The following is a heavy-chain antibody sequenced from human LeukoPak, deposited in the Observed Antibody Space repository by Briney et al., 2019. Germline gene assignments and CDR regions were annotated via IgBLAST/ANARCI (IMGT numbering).Heavy chain of an antibody. CDR1: GFTFSSYS. CDR3: ARDGRTLLPSIYDFWSGYYTGFNWFDP. CDR2: ISYDGSNK. Sequence: PGGSLRLSCAASGFTFSSYSMNWVRQAPGKGLEWVAVISYDGSNKYYADSVKGRLTISRDNSKNTLYLQMNSLRAEDTAVYYCARDGRTLLPSIYDFWSGYYTGFNWFDPWGQGTLVTVSS. J-gene: IGHJ5*02. V-gene: IGHV3-30*03. D-gene: IGHD3-3*01.